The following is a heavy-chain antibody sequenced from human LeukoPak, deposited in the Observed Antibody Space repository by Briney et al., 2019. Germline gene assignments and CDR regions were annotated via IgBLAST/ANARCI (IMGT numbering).Heavy chain of an antibody. D-gene: IGHD2-2*01. V-gene: IGHV1-69*13. Sequence: SVKVSCKASGGTFSNFAVSWVRQAPGQGLEWMGGIRPVFGATMYAENFQDRVTITADESSGTAYMELRSLRSDDTAVYYCARAISEVVAGIPFDYWGQGTLVTASS. J-gene: IGHJ4*02. CDR1: GGTFSNFA. CDR2: IRPVFGAT. CDR3: ARAISEVVAGIPFDY.